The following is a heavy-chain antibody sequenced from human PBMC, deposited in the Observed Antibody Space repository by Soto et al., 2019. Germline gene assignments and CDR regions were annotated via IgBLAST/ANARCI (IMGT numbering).Heavy chain of an antibody. D-gene: IGHD5-18*01. J-gene: IGHJ4*02. CDR3: AREVSSYGSRYFGS. CDR1: GGSVRGYY. V-gene: IGHV4-59*02. CDR2: IYYTGRT. Sequence: QVQLQESGPGLVKPSETLSLTCTVSGGSVRGYYWTWIRQPPGKGLEWIGYIYYTGRTKYNPSLKSRVAISVDTSENQFSLKLSSVTAADTAVYYCAREVSSYGSRYFGSWGQGTLVTVSS.